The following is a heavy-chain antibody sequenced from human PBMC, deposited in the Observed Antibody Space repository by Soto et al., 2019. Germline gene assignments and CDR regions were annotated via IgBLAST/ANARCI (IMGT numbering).Heavy chain of an antibody. J-gene: IGHJ3*02. V-gene: IGHV3-23*01. D-gene: IGHD2-15*01. Sequence: EVQLLESGGGLVQPGGSLRLSCAASGFTFSSYAMSWVRQAPGKGLEWVSAITGSGGSTYYADSVKGRFTISSDKSKNPLSLQMNSLRGEDTAIYYFAKPSGGYEAFDIRCQGTMVTVSS. CDR2: ITGSGGST. CDR1: GFTFSSYA. CDR3: AKPSGGYEAFDI.